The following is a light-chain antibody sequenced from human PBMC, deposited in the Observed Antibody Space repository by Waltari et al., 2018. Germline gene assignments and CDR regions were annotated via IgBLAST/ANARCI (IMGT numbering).Light chain of an antibody. CDR1: SSDVGGYNY. J-gene: IGLJ3*02. CDR3: CSYAGSFWV. Sequence: QSALTQPRSVSGSPGQSVTISCTGTSSDVGGYNYVPWYQQHPGKAPKLMIYDVSMRPSGVPCRSSGSKSGNTASLTISGLQAEDEADYYCCSYAGSFWVFGGGTKLTVL. CDR2: DVS. V-gene: IGLV2-11*01.